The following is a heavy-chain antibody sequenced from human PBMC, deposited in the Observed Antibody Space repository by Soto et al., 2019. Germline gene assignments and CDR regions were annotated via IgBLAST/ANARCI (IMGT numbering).Heavy chain of an antibody. J-gene: IGHJ4*02. Sequence: PSETLSLTCTVSGGSISSGDYYWRWIRQPPGKGLEWIGYIYYSGSTYYNPSLKSRVTISVDTSKNQFSLKLSSVTAADTAVYYCARAEYSYGIDYWGQGXLVTVYS. V-gene: IGHV4-30-4*01. CDR1: GGSISSGDYY. CDR3: ARAEYSYGIDY. D-gene: IGHD5-18*01. CDR2: IYYSGST.